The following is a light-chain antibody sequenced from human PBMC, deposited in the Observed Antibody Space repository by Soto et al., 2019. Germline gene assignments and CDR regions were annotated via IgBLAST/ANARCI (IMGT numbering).Light chain of an antibody. J-gene: IGKJ2*01. V-gene: IGKV1-5*01. CDR3: QQYNSPYT. Sequence: LSASVGDRVTITCRASQSISSWLAWYQQKPGKAPKLLIYDASSLESGVPSRFSGSGSGTEFTLTISSLQPDDFATYYCQQYNSPYTFGQGTKVDIK. CDR2: DAS. CDR1: QSISSW.